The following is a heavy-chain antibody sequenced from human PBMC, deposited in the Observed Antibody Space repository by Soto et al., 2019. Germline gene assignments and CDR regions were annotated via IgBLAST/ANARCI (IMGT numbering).Heavy chain of an antibody. CDR3: ARERIAAAGGRYWFDP. CDR1: GYTFTGYY. CDR2: INPNSGGT. J-gene: IGHJ5*02. D-gene: IGHD6-13*01. Sequence: ASVKVSCKASGYTFTGYYMHWVRQAPGQGLEWMGWINPNSGGTNYAQKFQGWVTMTRDTSISTAYMELSRLRSDDTAVYYCARERIAAAGGRYWFDPWGQGTLVTVSS. V-gene: IGHV1-2*04.